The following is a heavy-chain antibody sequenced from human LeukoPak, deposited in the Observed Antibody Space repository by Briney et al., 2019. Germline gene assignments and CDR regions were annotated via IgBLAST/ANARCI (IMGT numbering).Heavy chain of an antibody. CDR1: GYTFTGYY. J-gene: IGHJ4*02. Sequence: ASVKVSCKASGYTFTGYYMHWVRQAPGQGLEWMGWINPNSGGTNYAQKFQGRVTMTRDTSISTAYMELSRLRSDDTAVYYCARDVKQWLVLYYFDYWGQGTLVTVSS. D-gene: IGHD6-19*01. V-gene: IGHV1-2*02. CDR2: INPNSGGT. CDR3: ARDVKQWLVLYYFDY.